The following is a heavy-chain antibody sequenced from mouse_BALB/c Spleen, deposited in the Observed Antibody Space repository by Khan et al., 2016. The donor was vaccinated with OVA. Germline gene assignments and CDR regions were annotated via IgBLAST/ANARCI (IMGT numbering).Heavy chain of an antibody. V-gene: IGHV1S137*01. CDR3: WGGGGGDRFAY. J-gene: IGHJ3*01. CDR1: GYTFTDFT. Sequence: QVRLQQSGAELVRPGVSVKISCKGSGYTFTDFTMHWVKQSHAKSLEWIGVISTYYGDASYNQNFKGKATMTVDKSSSTAYMELARLTSEDSAICCWWGGGGGDRFAYWGQGTLVTVSA. CDR2: ISTYYGDA.